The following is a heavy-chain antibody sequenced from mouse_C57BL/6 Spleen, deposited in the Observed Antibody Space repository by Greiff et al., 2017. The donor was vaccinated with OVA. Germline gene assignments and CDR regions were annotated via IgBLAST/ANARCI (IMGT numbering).Heavy chain of an antibody. J-gene: IGHJ4*01. D-gene: IGHD4-1*01. V-gene: IGHV1-39*01. Sequence: VHVKQSGPELVKPGASVKISCKASGYSFTDYNMNWVKQSNGKSLEWIGVINPNYGTTSYNQKFKGKATLTVDQSSSTAYMQLNSLTSEDSAVYYCASTGTYAMDYWGQGTSVTVSS. CDR2: INPNYGTT. CDR1: GYSFTDYN. CDR3: ASTGTYAMDY.